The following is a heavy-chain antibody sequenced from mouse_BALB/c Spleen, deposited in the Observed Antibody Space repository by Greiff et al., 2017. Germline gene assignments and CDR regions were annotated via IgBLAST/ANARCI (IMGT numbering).Heavy chain of an antibody. CDR2: ISSGSSTI. CDR3: ARYDGYYYAMDY. CDR1: GFTFSSFG. Sequence: EVMLVESGGGLVQPGGSRKLSCAASGFTFSSFGMHWVRQAPEKGLEWVAYISSGSSTIYYADTVKGRFTISRDNPKNTLFLQMTSLRSEDTAMYYCARYDGYYYAMDYWGQGTSVTVSS. J-gene: IGHJ4*01. V-gene: IGHV5-17*02. D-gene: IGHD2-3*01.